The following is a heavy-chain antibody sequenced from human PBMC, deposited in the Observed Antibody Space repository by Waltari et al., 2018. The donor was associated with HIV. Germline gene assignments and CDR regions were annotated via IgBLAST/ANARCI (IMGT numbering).Heavy chain of an antibody. Sequence: VRLDQWGSGLLNPSQTLSLTCAVYGGSLKGYFWNWVRRTPGRGLEWIGDVNYRGDTNYNPSLKSRASLSSDTSKNQFSLRLTSLTAADSATYYCARAYNSGPTPHNYYYYGIDVWGRGTTVIVSS. D-gene: IGHD6-19*01. V-gene: IGHV4-34*01. CDR3: ARAYNSGPTPHNYYYYGIDV. CDR2: VNYRGDT. CDR1: GGSLKGYF. J-gene: IGHJ6*02.